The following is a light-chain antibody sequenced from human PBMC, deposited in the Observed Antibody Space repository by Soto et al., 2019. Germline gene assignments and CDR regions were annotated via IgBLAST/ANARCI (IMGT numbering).Light chain of an antibody. CDR1: QGIRNY. CDR3: QKYDSAPFT. J-gene: IGKJ3*01. Sequence: DIQMTQSPSSLSASVGDRVTITCRASQGIRNYLAWYQQKPGKVPKLLISAASTLRSGVPSRFSGSRSGTDFTLTVSSLQPEDVATYYCQKYDSAPFTFGPGTRVSIK. V-gene: IGKV1-27*01. CDR2: AAS.